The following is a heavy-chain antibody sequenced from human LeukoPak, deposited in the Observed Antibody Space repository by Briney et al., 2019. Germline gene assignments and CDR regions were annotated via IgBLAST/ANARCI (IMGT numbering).Heavy chain of an antibody. D-gene: IGHD6-13*01. V-gene: IGHV1-18*01. CDR2: ISAYDGNT. CDR3: ARDKVIASAGTPNWFDP. Sequence: ASVKVSCKASGYTFTNYGISWVRQAPGQGLEWMGWISAYDGNTNYLQKFQGRVTMTTDTATSTAYMELRSLRSDDSAVYYCARDKVIASAGTPNWFDPWGQGTLVTVSS. CDR1: GYTFTNYG. J-gene: IGHJ5*02.